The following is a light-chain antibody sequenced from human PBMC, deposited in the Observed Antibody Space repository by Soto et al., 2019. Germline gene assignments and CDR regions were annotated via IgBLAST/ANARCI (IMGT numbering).Light chain of an antibody. J-gene: IGLJ2*01. CDR3: SSSTTTPVV. CDR1: SSDVGAYNY. CDR2: DVS. Sequence: QSVLTQPASVSGSPGQSITISCTGTSSDVGAYNYVSWYQHHPGKAPRLLIYDVSNRPSGVSGRFSASKSGNTASLTISGLHAEDEADYYCSSSTTTPVVFGGGTKLTVL. V-gene: IGLV2-14*03.